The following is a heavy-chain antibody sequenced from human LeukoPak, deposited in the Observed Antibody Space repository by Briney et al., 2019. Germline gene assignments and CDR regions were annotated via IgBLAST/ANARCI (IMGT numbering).Heavy chain of an antibody. CDR2: IYYSGST. D-gene: IGHD3-22*01. V-gene: IGHV4-39*07. J-gene: IGHJ4*02. CDR3: ARAPITMIVVVIQSRGYYFDY. CDR1: GGSISSSSYY. Sequence: SETLSLTCTVSGGSISSSSYYWGWIRQPPGKGLEWIGSIYYSGSTYYNPSLKSRVTISVDTSKNQFSLKLSSVTAADTAVYYCARAPITMIVVVIQSRGYYFDYWGQGTLVTVSS.